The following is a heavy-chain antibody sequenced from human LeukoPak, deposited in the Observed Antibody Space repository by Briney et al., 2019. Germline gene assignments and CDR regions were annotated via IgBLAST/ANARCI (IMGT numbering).Heavy chain of an antibody. V-gene: IGHV3-30*04. CDR3: ATYSSLNRREFQF. D-gene: IGHD3-22*01. J-gene: IGHJ1*01. Sequence: GGSLKLSCAASGFSVSTFALHWVRQAPGKGLEWVGIISFDGRSQYYADSVKGRFTISRDNSKNTVYLQMNSLRADDTAVYYCATYSSLNRREFQFWGQGTLLTVSS. CDR2: ISFDGRSQ. CDR1: GFSVSTFA.